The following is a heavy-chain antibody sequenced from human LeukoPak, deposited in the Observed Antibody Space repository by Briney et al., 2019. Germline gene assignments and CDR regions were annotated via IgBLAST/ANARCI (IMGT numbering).Heavy chain of an antibody. CDR3: AHRLGYYDSSGYYYFDY. CDR1: GFSLSTSGMC. D-gene: IGHD3-22*01. V-gene: IGHV2-5*08. CDR2: IDWDDDK. J-gene: IGHJ4*02. Sequence: SGPTLVKPRQTLTLTCTFSGFSLSTSGMCVSWIRQPPGKALEWLARIDWDDDKRYSPSLKSRLTITKDTSKNQVVLTMTNMDPVDTATYYCAHRLGYYDSSGYYYFDYWGQGTLVTVSS.